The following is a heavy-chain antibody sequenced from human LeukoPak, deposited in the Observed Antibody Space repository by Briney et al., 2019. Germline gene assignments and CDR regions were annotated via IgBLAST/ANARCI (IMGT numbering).Heavy chain of an antibody. D-gene: IGHD2/OR15-2a*01. CDR3: ARASQGSYFFDY. Sequence: GGSLRLSCAASGFTFSSYSMNWVRQAPGKGLEWVSSISSSSSYIYYADSVKGRFTISRDNAKNSLYLQMNSLRAEDTAVYYCARASQGSYFFDYWGQGTLVTVSS. CDR1: GFTFSSYS. V-gene: IGHV3-21*01. J-gene: IGHJ4*02. CDR2: ISSSSSYI.